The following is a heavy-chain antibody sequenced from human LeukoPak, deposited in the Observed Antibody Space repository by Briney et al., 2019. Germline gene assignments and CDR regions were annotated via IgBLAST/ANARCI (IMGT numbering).Heavy chain of an antibody. Sequence: NSGGSLRLSCAASGFTFSSYSMNWVRQAPGKGLEWVSSISSSSSYIYYADSVKGRSTISRDNAKNSLYLQMNSLRAEDTAVYYCARVLVVIPPDDAFDIWGQGTMVTVSS. CDR1: GFTFSSYS. CDR3: ARVLVVIPPDDAFDI. CDR2: ISSSSSYI. V-gene: IGHV3-21*01. D-gene: IGHD3-22*01. J-gene: IGHJ3*02.